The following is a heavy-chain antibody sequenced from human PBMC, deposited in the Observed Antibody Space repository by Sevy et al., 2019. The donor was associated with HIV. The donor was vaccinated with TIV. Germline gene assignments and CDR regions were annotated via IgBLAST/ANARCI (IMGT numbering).Heavy chain of an antibody. CDR3: ARHAKSGRVSDAFDI. V-gene: IGHV5-51*01. Sequence: AESLKISCKGSGYSFTSYWIGWVRQMPGKGLEWMGIIYPGDSDTRDSPSFQGQVTISADKSISTAYLQWSSLKASDTAMYYCARHAKSGRVSDAFDIWGQGTMVLVSS. D-gene: IGHD3-3*01. CDR1: GYSFTSYW. J-gene: IGHJ3*02. CDR2: IYPGDSDT.